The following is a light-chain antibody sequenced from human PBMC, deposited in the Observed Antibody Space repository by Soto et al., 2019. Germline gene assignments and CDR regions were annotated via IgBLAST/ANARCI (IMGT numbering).Light chain of an antibody. CDR1: QTISSW. CDR2: DAS. J-gene: IGKJ1*01. Sequence: DIQLNQSPSTLSASVGDRVTITCRASQTISSWLAWYQQKPGKAPTLLIYDASTLERGVPSRFSGTGSGTKFTLTISSLQPDDFATYYCQHYNSYSEAFGQGTKVDIK. V-gene: IGKV1-5*01. CDR3: QHYNSYSEA.